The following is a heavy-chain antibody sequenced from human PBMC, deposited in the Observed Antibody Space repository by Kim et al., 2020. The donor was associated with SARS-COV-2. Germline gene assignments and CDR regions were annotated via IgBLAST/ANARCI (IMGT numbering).Heavy chain of an antibody. CDR3: ACLNRGYDTFDY. J-gene: IGHJ4*02. Sequence: SETLSLTCTFAGVSISSSSYYWGWFRQHPGKGLEWIGIIYYSVSTYYNPSLKSRGTISVDTSKNQFSLKLSSVTAADTAVDYCACLNRGYDTFDYCGQGT. V-gene: IGHV4-39*07. CDR2: IYYSVST. D-gene: IGHD5-12*01. CDR1: GVSISSSSYY.